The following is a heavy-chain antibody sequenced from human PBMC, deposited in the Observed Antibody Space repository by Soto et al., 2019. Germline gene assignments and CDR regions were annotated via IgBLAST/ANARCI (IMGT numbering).Heavy chain of an antibody. V-gene: IGHV3-23*01. CDR3: AKGSYTNYNWFDP. CDR2: ISQSGDNT. CDR1: GFTFSSHA. J-gene: IGHJ5*02. Sequence: GGSLRLSCVGSGFTFSSHAMSWVRQAPGKGLEWVSAISQSGDNTYYGDSVKGRFTVSRDNSTNTMYLQMNSLRADDTAVYYCAKGSYTNYNWFDPWGQGTLVTVSS. D-gene: IGHD2-8*01.